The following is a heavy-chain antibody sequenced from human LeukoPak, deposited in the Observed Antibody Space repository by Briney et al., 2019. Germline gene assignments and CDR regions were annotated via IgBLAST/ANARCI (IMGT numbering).Heavy chain of an antibody. CDR3: ARVGPIGVKVSYFDY. J-gene: IGHJ4*02. D-gene: IGHD3-16*01. V-gene: IGHV1-46*01. CDR2: INPSGGST. Sequence: ASVKVSCKASGYTFTSYDINWVRQATGQGLEWMGIINPSGGSTSYAQKFQGRVTMTRDTSTSTVYMELSSLRSEDTAVYYCARVGPIGVKVSYFDYWGQGTLVTVSS. CDR1: GYTFTSYD.